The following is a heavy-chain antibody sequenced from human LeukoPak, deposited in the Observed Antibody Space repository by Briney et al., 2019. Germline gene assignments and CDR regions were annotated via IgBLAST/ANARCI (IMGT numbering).Heavy chain of an antibody. Sequence: ASVKASCKASGYTFTGCYMHWVRQAPGQGLEWMGRINPNSGGTNYAQKFQGRVTMTRDTSISTAYMELSRLRSDDTAVYYCARDRWPSGSTHLDYWGQGTLVTVSS. CDR2: INPNSGGT. J-gene: IGHJ4*02. CDR1: GYTFTGCY. CDR3: ARDRWPSGSTHLDY. D-gene: IGHD5-24*01. V-gene: IGHV1-2*06.